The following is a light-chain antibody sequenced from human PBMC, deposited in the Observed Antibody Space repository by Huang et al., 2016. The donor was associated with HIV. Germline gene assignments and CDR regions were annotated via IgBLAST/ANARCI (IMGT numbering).Light chain of an antibody. CDR3: QQYGSSPIT. V-gene: IGKV3D-20*01. CDR1: KSVSISY. Sequence: EIVLTQSPATLSLSPGERATLSCGASKSVSISYLAWYQQKHGLAPRLLISDASSRAAGIPDRFSGSGSGTDFTLTISRLEPEDFAVYYCQQYGSSPITFGQGTRLEIK. CDR2: DAS. J-gene: IGKJ5*01.